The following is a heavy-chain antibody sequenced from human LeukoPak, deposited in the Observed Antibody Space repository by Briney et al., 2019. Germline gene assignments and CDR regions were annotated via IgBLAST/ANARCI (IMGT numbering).Heavy chain of an antibody. D-gene: IGHD6-19*01. J-gene: IGHJ5*02. Sequence: GSLRLSCVASGVTFSSSAMTWVRQTPGKGLEWVSSITGSGDYTYYADSVRGRFTISRDNSKNTLYLQMNSLRADDTAVYYCAIKPAGFDPWGQGTLVTVSS. CDR3: AIKPAGFDP. V-gene: IGHV3-23*01. CDR2: ITGSGDYT. CDR1: GVTFSSSA.